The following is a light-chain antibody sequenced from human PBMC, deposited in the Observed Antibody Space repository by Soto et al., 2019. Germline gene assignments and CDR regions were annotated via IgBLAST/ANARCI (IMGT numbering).Light chain of an antibody. CDR3: AAWDDSLDGHVV. Sequence: QSVLTQPPSASGTPGQKVTTSCFGSNSNIGSNTVSWFQQLPGRPPKPLLYNNIYRPPGVPDRFSGSKSGTSVSLAISGLQSEDEADYYCAAWDDSLDGHVVFGGGTQLTVL. CDR1: NSNIGSNT. CDR2: NNI. V-gene: IGLV1-44*01. J-gene: IGLJ7*01.